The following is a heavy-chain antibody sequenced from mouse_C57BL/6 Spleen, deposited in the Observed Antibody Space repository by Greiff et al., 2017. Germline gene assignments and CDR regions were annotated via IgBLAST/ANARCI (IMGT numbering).Heavy chain of an antibody. CDR2: IDPENGDT. J-gene: IGHJ3*01. Sequence: EVQLQQSGAELVRPGASVKLSCTASGFNIKDDYMHWVKQRPEQGLEWIGWIDPENGDTEYASKFQGKATITADTSSNTPYLQLSSLASEATAVYYCTSRGYDGFAYWGQGTLVTVSA. V-gene: IGHV14-4*01. CDR3: TSRGYDGFAY. D-gene: IGHD2-2*01. CDR1: GFNIKDDY.